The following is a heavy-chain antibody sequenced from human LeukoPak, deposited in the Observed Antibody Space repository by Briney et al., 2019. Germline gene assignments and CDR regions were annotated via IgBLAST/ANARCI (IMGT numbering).Heavy chain of an antibody. J-gene: IGHJ4*02. Sequence: GGSLRLSCAASGFTFSSYSMNWVRQAPGKGLEWVSSISSSSSYIYYADSVKGRFTISRDNSKNTLYLQMNSLRAEDTAVYYCANLWYSSGWPPGGSWGQGTLVTVSS. D-gene: IGHD6-19*01. CDR2: ISSSSSYI. V-gene: IGHV3-21*04. CDR3: ANLWYSSGWPPGGS. CDR1: GFTFSSYS.